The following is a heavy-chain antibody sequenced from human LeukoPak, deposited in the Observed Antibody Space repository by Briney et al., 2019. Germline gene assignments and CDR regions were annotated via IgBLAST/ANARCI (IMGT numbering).Heavy chain of an antibody. J-gene: IGHJ2*01. D-gene: IGHD3-22*01. V-gene: IGHV4-61*02. Sequence: SETLSLTCTVSGGSISSGSYYWSWIRQPAGKGLEWIGRIYTGGSTNYNPSLKSRVTISVDTSKNQFSLKLSSVTAADTAVYYCARDMGFYYRTNWYFDLWGRGTLVTVSS. CDR1: GGSISSGSYY. CDR3: ARDMGFYYRTNWYFDL. CDR2: IYTGGST.